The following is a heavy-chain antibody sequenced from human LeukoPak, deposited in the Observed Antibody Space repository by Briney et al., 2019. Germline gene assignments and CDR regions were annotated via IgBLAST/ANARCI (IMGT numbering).Heavy chain of an antibody. CDR1: GFTFSSYA. J-gene: IGHJ6*02. CDR3: AKDLGFYESSGYYPPYYGMDV. V-gene: IGHV3-23*01. CDR2: ISGSGADT. Sequence: GGSLRLSCAASGFTFSSYAMSWVRQAPGKGLEWVSAISGSGADTYYADSVKGRFTISRDNSKNTLYPQMNSLRAEDTAVYYCAKDLGFYESSGYYPPYYGMDVWGQGTTVTVSS. D-gene: IGHD3-22*01.